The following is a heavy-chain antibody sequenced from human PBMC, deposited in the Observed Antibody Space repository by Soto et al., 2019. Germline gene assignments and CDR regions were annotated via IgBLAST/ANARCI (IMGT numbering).Heavy chain of an antibody. CDR2: IYHSGST. J-gene: IGHJ5*02. CDR3: ARVPDR. V-gene: IGHV4-30-2*01. D-gene: IGHD2-2*01. CDR1: GGSISSGGYS. Sequence: PSETLSLTCAVSGGSISSGGYSWSWIRQPPGKGLEWIGCIYHSGSTYYNPSLKSRVTISVDRSKNQFSLKLSSVTAAVTAVYYCARVPDRWGQGTLVTVSS.